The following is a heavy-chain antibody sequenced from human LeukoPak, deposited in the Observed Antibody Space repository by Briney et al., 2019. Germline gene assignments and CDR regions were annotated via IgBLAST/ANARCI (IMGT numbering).Heavy chain of an antibody. Sequence: KPGGSLNLSCAASGFTFSSYSMTWVRRAPGKGLEWVSYISSSGSSIYYADSVKGRFTMSRDNAKNSLYLQMNSLSAEDTAVYYCTRPRTGTTDYWGQGTLVTVSS. CDR1: GFTFSSYS. D-gene: IGHD1-7*01. J-gene: IGHJ4*02. CDR2: ISSSGSSI. CDR3: TRPRTGTTDY. V-gene: IGHV3-21*01.